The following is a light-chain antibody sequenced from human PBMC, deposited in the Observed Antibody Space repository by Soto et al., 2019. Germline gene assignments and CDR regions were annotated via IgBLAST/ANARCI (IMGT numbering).Light chain of an antibody. CDR1: QGINAW. CDR2: AAS. V-gene: IGKV1D-12*01. J-gene: IGKJ4*01. CDR3: QQASSFPLT. Sequence: DIQMTQSPSSVSASLGDRVIITCRASQGINAWLAWYQQKPGKAPILLSYAASRLHSGVPSRFSGSGSGTNFTLTISSLQPEDFATYYCQQASSFPLTFGGGTRVES.